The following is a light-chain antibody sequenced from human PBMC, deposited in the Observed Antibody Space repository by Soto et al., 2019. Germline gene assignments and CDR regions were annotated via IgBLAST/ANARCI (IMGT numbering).Light chain of an antibody. V-gene: IGKV3-20*01. J-gene: IGKJ1*01. Sequence: EIVLAQSPATLSLSEWESATLSCRGSQSVSRYLAWYQQKPGQAPRLLIYGAYNRATGIPARFSGSGSGTDFTPTISRLEPEGFAVYYCQQYGSSLSWTCGQGTKGDI. CDR3: QQYGSSLSWT. CDR1: QSVSRY. CDR2: GAY.